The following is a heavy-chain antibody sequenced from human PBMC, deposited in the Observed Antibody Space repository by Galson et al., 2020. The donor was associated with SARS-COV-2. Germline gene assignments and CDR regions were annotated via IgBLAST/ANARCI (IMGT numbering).Heavy chain of an antibody. D-gene: IGHD3-10*01. CDR2: INHSGST. CDR1: GGSFSGYY. CDR3: ARDARITMVRGVITEMYNWFDP. J-gene: IGHJ5*02. V-gene: IGHV4-34*01. Sequence: SETLSLTCAVYGGSFSGYYWSWIRQPPGKGLEWIGEINHSGSTNYNPSLKSRVTISVDTSKNQFSLKLSSVTAADTAVYYCARDARITMVRGVITEMYNWFDPWGQGTLVTVSS.